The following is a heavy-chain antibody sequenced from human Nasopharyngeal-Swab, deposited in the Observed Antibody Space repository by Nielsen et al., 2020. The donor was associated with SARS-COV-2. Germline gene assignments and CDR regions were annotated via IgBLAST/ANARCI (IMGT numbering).Heavy chain of an antibody. CDR3: ARLKYDFWNGPPEDY. V-gene: IGHV3-7*01. J-gene: IGHJ4*02. CDR1: GFTFSSYW. D-gene: IGHD3-3*01. Sequence: GESLKISCAASGFTFSSYWMSWVRQAPGKGLEWVANIKQDGSEIYYVDSLKGRLTISRDNAKNSLYLQMNSLRAEDTAVYYCARLKYDFWNGPPEDYWGQGTLVTVSS. CDR2: IKQDGSEI.